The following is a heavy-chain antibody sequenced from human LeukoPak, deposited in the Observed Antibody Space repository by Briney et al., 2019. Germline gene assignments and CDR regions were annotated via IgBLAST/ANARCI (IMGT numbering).Heavy chain of an antibody. CDR3: ARANGDYYGSGSYDY. J-gene: IGHJ4*02. Sequence: ASVKVSCKASGYTFTSYGISWVRQAPGQGLEWMGWISAYNGNTDYAQKLQGRVTMTTDTSTSTAYMELRSLRSDDTAVYYCARANGDYYGSGSYDYWGQGTLVTVSS. D-gene: IGHD3-10*01. V-gene: IGHV1-18*01. CDR1: GYTFTSYG. CDR2: ISAYNGNT.